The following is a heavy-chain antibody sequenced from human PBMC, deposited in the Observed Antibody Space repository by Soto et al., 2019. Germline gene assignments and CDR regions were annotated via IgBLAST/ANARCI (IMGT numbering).Heavy chain of an antibody. CDR1: GGSVSSGSYY. D-gene: IGHD3-22*01. Sequence: QVQLQESGPGLVKPSETLSLTCTVSGGSVSSGSYYWSWIRQPPGKGLEWIGYIYYSGSTNYNPPLKSRVTISVDTSKNQFSLKLSSVTAADTAVYYCARDIPSPTMIVHDVSRFDPWGQGTLVTVSS. CDR2: IYYSGST. V-gene: IGHV4-61*01. J-gene: IGHJ5*02. CDR3: ARDIPSPTMIVHDVSRFDP.